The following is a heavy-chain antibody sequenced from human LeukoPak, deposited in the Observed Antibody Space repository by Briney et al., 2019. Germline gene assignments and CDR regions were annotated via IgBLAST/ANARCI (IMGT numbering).Heavy chain of an antibody. CDR3: ARNSGWYGVS. Sequence: PGGSLRLSCTVSGFTVSSNSMSWVRQAPGKGLEWVSFIYSDNTHYADSVMGRFTISRDNSKNTLYLQLNSLNADDTAVYYCARNSGWYGVSWGQGTLVTVSS. CDR1: GFTVSSNS. CDR2: IYSDNT. J-gene: IGHJ4*02. D-gene: IGHD6-19*01. V-gene: IGHV3-53*01.